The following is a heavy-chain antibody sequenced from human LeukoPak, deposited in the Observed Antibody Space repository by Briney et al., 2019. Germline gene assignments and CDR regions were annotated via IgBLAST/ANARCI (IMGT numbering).Heavy chain of an antibody. CDR2: MNPNSGNT. Sequence: ASVKVSCKASGYTFTSYDINWVRQATGQGLEWMGWMNPNSGNTGYAQKFQGRVTMTRNTSISTAYMELSSLRSEDTAVYYCARDNGDYVDSAFDYWGQGTLVTVSS. V-gene: IGHV1-8*01. CDR1: GYTFTSYD. CDR3: ARDNGDYVDSAFDY. J-gene: IGHJ4*02. D-gene: IGHD4-17*01.